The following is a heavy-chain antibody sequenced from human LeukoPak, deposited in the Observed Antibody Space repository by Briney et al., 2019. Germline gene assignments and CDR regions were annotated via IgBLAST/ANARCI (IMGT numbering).Heavy chain of an antibody. V-gene: IGHV1-18*01. Sequence: ASVKVSCKASGYTFTSYGISWVRQAPGQGLEWMGWISAYNGNTNYAQKLQGRVTMTTDTSTSTAYMELRSLRPDDTAVYYCARDLYHGYCSGGSCHAPFDYWGQGTLVTVSS. CDR3: ARDLYHGYCSGGSCHAPFDY. CDR1: GYTFTSYG. D-gene: IGHD2-15*01. J-gene: IGHJ4*02. CDR2: ISAYNGNT.